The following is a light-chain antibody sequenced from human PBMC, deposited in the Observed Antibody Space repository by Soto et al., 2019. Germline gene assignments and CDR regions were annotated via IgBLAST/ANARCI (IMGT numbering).Light chain of an antibody. J-gene: IGKJ4*01. CDR2: AAS. CDR1: QDIRSY. Sequence: AIQMTQSPSSLSASVGDRVTITCRASQDIRSYLGWYQQEPGKAPKLLIYAASSLQSGVPSRFSGSGTGKDFTLTINRLQPEDFATYYCLQDYNYPLTLGGGTKVEIK. V-gene: IGKV1-6*01. CDR3: LQDYNYPLT.